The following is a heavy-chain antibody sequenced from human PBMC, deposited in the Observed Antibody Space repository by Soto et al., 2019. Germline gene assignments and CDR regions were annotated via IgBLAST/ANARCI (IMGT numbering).Heavy chain of an antibody. CDR2: ISYDGSNK. V-gene: IGHV3-30*18. D-gene: IGHD4-4*01. Sequence: QVQLVESGGGVVQPGRSLRLSCAASGFTFSSYGMHWVRQAPGKGLEWVAVISYDGSNKYYADSVKGRFTISRDNSKHTLYLQMNSLRAEDTAVYYCAKSMDYSNYFYYYYYGMDVWGQGTTVTVS. CDR3: AKSMDYSNYFYYYYYGMDV. J-gene: IGHJ6*02. CDR1: GFTFSSYG.